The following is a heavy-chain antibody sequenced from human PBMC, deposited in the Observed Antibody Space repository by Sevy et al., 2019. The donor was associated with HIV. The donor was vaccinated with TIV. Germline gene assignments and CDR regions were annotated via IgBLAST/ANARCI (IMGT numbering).Heavy chain of an antibody. CDR2: ISGSGSTT. J-gene: IGHJ4*01. V-gene: IGHV3-23*01. CDR3: VKVAGSGTYYSGDFDY. D-gene: IGHD3-10*01. CDR1: GFTFSSSA. Sequence: GGSLRLSCAASGFTFSSSAMSWVRQAPGKGLEWVSGISGSGSTTYYTNSVKGRFTISRDNSKNTLYLQMNSLRAEDTAVYYCVKVAGSGTYYSGDFDYWGHGTLVTVSS.